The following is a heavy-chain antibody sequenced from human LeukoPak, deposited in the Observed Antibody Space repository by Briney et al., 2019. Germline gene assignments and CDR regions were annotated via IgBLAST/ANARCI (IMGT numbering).Heavy chain of an antibody. V-gene: IGHV3-21*01. D-gene: IGHD6-13*01. Sequence: GGSLRLSCAASGFTFSSYSMNWVRQAPGKGLEWVSSISSSSGYIYYADSVKGRFTISRDNAKNSLYLQMNSLRAEDTAVYYCAKFIAAPFYFDYWGQGTLVTVSS. J-gene: IGHJ4*02. CDR2: ISSSSGYI. CDR3: AKFIAAPFYFDY. CDR1: GFTFSSYS.